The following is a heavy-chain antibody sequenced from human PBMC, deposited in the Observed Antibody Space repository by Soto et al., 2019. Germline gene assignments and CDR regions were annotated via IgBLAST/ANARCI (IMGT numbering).Heavy chain of an antibody. CDR1: GFTFSIYA. J-gene: IGHJ4*01. CDR3: ARDLDPEPALDY. CDR2: ISYDGSNK. V-gene: IGHV3-30-3*01. Sequence: PGGSLRLSCAASGFTFSIYAMHWFRQAPGKGLEWVGVISYDGSNKYYADSVKGRFTISRDNSKNTLYLQMNSLRAEVTAVYYCARDLDPEPALDYWGHGTLVTFSS. D-gene: IGHD2-2*01.